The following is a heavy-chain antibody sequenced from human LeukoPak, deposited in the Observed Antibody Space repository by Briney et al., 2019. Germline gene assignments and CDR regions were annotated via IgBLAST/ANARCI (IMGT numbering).Heavy chain of an antibody. CDR2: ITSSSGYL. Sequence: GGSLRLSCAASGFTFSSYWMHWVRQAPGKGLEWVSSITSSSGYLYFADSVKGRFTISRDNAKNSLYLQMNSLRAEDTAVYYCARPIAVAGMGNAFDIWGQGTMVTVSS. D-gene: IGHD6-19*01. V-gene: IGHV3-21*01. CDR1: GFTFSSYW. J-gene: IGHJ3*02. CDR3: ARPIAVAGMGNAFDI.